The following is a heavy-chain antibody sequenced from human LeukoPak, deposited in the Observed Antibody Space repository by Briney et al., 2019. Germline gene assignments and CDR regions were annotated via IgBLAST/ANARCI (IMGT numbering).Heavy chain of an antibody. V-gene: IGHV4-59*08. D-gene: IGHD2-8*01. J-gene: IGHJ6*02. CDR3: ARAQLMGYYYGMDV. CDR2: IYYSGST. CDR1: GGSISSYY. Sequence: SETLSLTCTVSGGSISSYYWSWIRQPPGKGLEWIGYIYYSGSTNYNPSLKSRVTLSVDTSKNQFSLKLSSVTAADTAVYYCARAQLMGYYYGMDVWGQGTTVTVSS.